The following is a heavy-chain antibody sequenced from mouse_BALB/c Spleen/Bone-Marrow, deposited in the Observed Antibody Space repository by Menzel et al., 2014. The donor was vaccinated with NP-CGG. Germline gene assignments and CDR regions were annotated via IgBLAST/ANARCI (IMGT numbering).Heavy chain of an antibody. V-gene: IGHV1-52*01. CDR3: TRKYGKGGDF. CDR2: IDPSDSET. Sequence: QGQLQQSGAELVRPGASVKLSCKASGYTFTGYWLNWVQQRPVQGLEWIGMIDPSDSETHYNQMFRDKATLTVDKSSSTAYMQLSSLTSEDSAVYYCTRKYGKGGDFWGQGSTLTVSS. CDR1: GYTFTGYW. J-gene: IGHJ2*01. D-gene: IGHD2-10*02.